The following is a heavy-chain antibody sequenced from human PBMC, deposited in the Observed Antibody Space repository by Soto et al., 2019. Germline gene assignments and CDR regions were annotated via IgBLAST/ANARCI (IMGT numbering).Heavy chain of an antibody. CDR3: ARDYGDYVGYYGMDV. Sequence: GESLKISCKGSGYSFTSYLIGWVRQMPGKGLEWMGIIYPGDSDTRYSPSFQGQVTISADKSISTAYLQWSSLKASDTAMYYCARDYGDYVGYYGMDVWGQGTTVTVSS. D-gene: IGHD4-17*01. CDR2: IYPGDSDT. V-gene: IGHV5-51*01. CDR1: GYSFTSYL. J-gene: IGHJ6*02.